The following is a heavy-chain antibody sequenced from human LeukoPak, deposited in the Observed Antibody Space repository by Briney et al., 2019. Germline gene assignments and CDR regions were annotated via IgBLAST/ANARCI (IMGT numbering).Heavy chain of an antibody. J-gene: IGHJ4*02. Sequence: PSETLSLTCTVSGGSISSSSYYWGWIRQPPGKGLEWIGSIYYSGSTYYNPSLKSRVTISVDTSKNQFSLKLSSVTAADTAVYYCAKDRHKLRFLETPLGRFDYWGQGTLVTVSS. V-gene: IGHV4-39*02. CDR3: AKDRHKLRFLETPLGRFDY. D-gene: IGHD3-3*01. CDR1: GGSISSSSYY. CDR2: IYYSGST.